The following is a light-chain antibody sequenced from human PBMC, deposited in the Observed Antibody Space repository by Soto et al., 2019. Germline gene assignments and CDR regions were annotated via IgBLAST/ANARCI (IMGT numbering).Light chain of an antibody. J-gene: IGKJ4*01. CDR2: QTS. Sequence: EIVLTQSPATLSSFPGDRVTLSCRASQYINTRLAWYQHRPGQAPRLLIYQTSIRAAGIPARFSASGSGTDFTLTISRLEPEDFAVYYCQQFGDSRLTFGGGTKVDIK. CDR3: QQFGDSRLT. V-gene: IGKV3D-11*03. CDR1: QYINTR.